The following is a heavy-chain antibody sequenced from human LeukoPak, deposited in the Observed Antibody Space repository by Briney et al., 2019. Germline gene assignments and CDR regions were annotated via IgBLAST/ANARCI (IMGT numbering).Heavy chain of an antibody. V-gene: IGHV3-53*01. CDR3: AKGSVLRFLEWLPNRSYYFDY. D-gene: IGHD3-3*01. J-gene: IGHJ4*02. CDR1: GFTISNNY. Sequence: GGSLRLSCVASGFTISNNYMSWVRQAPGKGLEWVSLIYSGGSTYYADSVKGRFTISRDNSKNTLYLQMNSLRAEDTAVYYCAKGSVLRFLEWLPNRSYYFDYWGQGTLVTVSS. CDR2: IYSGGST.